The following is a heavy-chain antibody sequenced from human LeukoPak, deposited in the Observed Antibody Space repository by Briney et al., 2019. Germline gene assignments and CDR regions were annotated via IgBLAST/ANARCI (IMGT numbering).Heavy chain of an antibody. CDR3: ARVDCRSTSCSPFDY. J-gene: IGHJ4*02. CDR1: GFTFSTFS. V-gene: IGHV3-30*04. CDR2: ILYDGSTQ. D-gene: IGHD2-2*01. Sequence: GGSLRLSCAASGFTFSTFSTHWVRQAPGKGLEWVAVILYDGSTQYYADSVRGRFTASRDNSKDTLYLQMNSLRVEDTAVYYCARVDCRSTSCSPFDYWGQGTLVTVSS.